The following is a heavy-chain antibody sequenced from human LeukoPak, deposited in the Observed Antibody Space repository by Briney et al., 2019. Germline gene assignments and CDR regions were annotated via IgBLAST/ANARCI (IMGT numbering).Heavy chain of an antibody. CDR2: IHHTGNT. J-gene: IGHJ4*02. D-gene: IGHD5-24*01. CDR1: GGSINSGAYY. V-gene: IGHV4-30-2*01. CDR3: PRCPRPGVGMNTITYFDY. Sequence: SETLSLTCTLSGGSINSGAYYWSWIRQPPGKALDWIGDIHHTGNTYFNPSRKSRVTISVDRSKSRFALTLNSVTARGTAGDFCPRCPRPGVGMNTITYFDYWREASLDTV.